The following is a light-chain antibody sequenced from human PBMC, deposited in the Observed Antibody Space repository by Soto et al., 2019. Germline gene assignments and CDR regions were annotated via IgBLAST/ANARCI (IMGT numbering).Light chain of an antibody. V-gene: IGKV3D-20*02. CDR1: QSVSSIY. J-gene: IGKJ1*01. Sequence: EIVMTQSPGILSLSPGESATLSCRASQSVSSIYFAWCQQKRGQAPRILIYGVSSRATGIPDRFSGSGSGTDFTLTISRLESEDSAVYYFQQRSDWHRTFCQGTKVDIK. CDR2: GVS. CDR3: QQRSDWHRT.